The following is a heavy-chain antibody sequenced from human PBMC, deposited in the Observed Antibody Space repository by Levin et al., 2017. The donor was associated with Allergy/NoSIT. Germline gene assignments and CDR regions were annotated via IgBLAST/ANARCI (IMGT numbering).Heavy chain of an antibody. Sequence: TLSLTCAASGFTFSNAWMSWVRQAPGKGLEWVGRIKSKSDGGTTEDAAPVKGRLTISRDDSKNTLYLHMNSLKTEDTGVYYCTTTIRWSPVDLDYWGQGTLVTVSS. D-gene: IGHD4-23*01. V-gene: IGHV3-15*01. J-gene: IGHJ4*02. CDR3: TTTIRWSPVDLDY. CDR2: IKSKSDGGTT. CDR1: GFTFSNAW.